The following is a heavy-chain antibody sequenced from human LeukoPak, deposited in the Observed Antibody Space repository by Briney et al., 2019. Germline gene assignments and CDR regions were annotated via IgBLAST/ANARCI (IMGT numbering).Heavy chain of an antibody. CDR3: ARGLSGSYPIIDY. CDR2: INHSGSA. Sequence: SETLSLTCAVYGGSFSGYYWSWIRQPPGKGLEWIGEINHSGSANYNPSLKSRVTISVDTSKNQFSLKLSSVTAADTAVYYCARGLSGSYPIIDYWGQGTLVTVSS. CDR1: GGSFSGYY. J-gene: IGHJ4*02. D-gene: IGHD1-26*01. V-gene: IGHV4-34*01.